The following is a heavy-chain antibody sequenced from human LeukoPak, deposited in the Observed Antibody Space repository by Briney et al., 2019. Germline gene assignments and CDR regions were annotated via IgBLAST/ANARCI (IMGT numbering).Heavy chain of an antibody. CDR1: GFTFSSYS. V-gene: IGHV3-48*01. CDR2: ISSSSSTI. Sequence: GGSLRLSCAASGFTFSSYSMTWVRQAPGKGLEWVSYISSSSSTIYYADSVKGRFTISRDNAKNSLYLQMNSLRAEDTAVYYCARGRGSAMPDYWGQGTLVTVSS. J-gene: IGHJ4*02. CDR3: ARGRGSAMPDY. D-gene: IGHD2-2*01.